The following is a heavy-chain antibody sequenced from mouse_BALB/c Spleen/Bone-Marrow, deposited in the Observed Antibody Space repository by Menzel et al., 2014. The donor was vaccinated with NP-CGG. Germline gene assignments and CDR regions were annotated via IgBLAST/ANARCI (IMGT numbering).Heavy chain of an antibody. CDR3: ARDINYDIYWYFDV. J-gene: IGHJ1*01. D-gene: IGHD2-4*01. CDR2: IRNKAKGYTT. V-gene: IGHV7-3*02. CDR1: GFTFTDYY. Sequence: EVQLVESGGGLVQPGGSLRLSCAISGFTFTDYYMSWVRQPPGKALEWLGFIRNKAKGYTTEYSASVKGRFTISRDNSQSILYLRMNTLRAEDSATYYCARDINYDIYWYFDVWGAGTTVTVSS.